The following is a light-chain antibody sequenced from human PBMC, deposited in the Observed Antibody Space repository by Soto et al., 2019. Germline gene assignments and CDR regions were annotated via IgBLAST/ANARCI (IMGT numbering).Light chain of an antibody. CDR2: KAS. J-gene: IGKJ1*01. CDR3: QQYNSYSVT. CDR1: QSISSW. V-gene: IGKV1-5*03. Sequence: DIQMTQSPSTLSASVGDRVTITSRASQSISSWLAWYQQKPGKAPNLLIYKASSLESGVPSRFSGSGSGTEFTLTISSLQPDDFATYYCQQYNSYSVTFGPGTKVEIK.